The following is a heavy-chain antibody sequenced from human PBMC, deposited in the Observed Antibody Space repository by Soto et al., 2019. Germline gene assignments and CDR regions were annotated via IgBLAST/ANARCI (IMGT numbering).Heavy chain of an antibody. CDR1: GYTFTGYY. Sequence: GASVKVSCKASGYTFTGYYVHWVRQAPGQGLEWMGWINPNSGDTYLAQRFQGRVTMNRDTSIGTAYMELRGLTSDDTAEYYCAKGVAIAAAGNRVYLYNAMDVWGQGTTVTV. CDR2: INPNSGDT. CDR3: AKGVAIAAAGNRVYLYNAMDV. J-gene: IGHJ6*02. D-gene: IGHD6-13*01. V-gene: IGHV1-2*02.